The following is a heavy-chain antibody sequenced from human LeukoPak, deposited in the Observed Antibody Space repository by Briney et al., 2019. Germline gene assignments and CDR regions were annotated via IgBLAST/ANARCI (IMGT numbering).Heavy chain of an antibody. Sequence: PSETLSLTCTVSGGSISSGSYYWNWIRQPAGKGLEWIGRIYASGITNYHPSLKSRVAISVDTSKNQFSLRLSYVTAADTAVYYCARDPVLAVAGLDYWGQGTLVTVSS. J-gene: IGHJ4*02. D-gene: IGHD6-19*01. V-gene: IGHV4-61*02. CDR1: GGSISSGSYY. CDR3: ARDPVLAVAGLDY. CDR2: IYASGIT.